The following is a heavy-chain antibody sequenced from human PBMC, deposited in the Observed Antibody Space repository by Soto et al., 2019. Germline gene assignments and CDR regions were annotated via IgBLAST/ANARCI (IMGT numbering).Heavy chain of an antibody. CDR2: INAGNGNT. J-gene: IGHJ6*02. Sequence: QVQLVQSGAEEKKPGASVKVSCKASGYTFTSYAMHWVRQAPGQRLEWMGWINAGNGNTKYSQKFQGRVTITRDTSASTADMELRSLRSEDTAVYYCASANWRGGYGYYYGMDVWGQGTTVTVSS. CDR3: ASANWRGGYGYYYGMDV. D-gene: IGHD1-1*01. CDR1: GYTFTSYA. V-gene: IGHV1-3*05.